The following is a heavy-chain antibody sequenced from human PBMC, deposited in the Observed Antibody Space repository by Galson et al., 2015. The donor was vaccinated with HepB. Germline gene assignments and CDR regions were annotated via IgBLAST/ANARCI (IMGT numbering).Heavy chain of an antibody. CDR2: TDHRGRT. CDR3: ATTTRSGGSLEAFDI. J-gene: IGHJ3*02. CDR1: GGSFSAYY. D-gene: IGHD2-15*01. Sequence: ETLSLTCAVYGGSFSAYYWSWIRQSPGKGLEWIGETDHRGRTTYNPSLKSRVTISVDTSKNQFSLMLTSVTAADTALYFCATTTRSGGSLEAFDIWGQGTMVTVSS. V-gene: IGHV4-34*01.